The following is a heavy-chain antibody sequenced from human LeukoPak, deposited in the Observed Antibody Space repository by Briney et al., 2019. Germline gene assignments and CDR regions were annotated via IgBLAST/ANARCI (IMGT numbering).Heavy chain of an antibody. CDR2: IKLDGSEK. Sequence: GGSLRLSCVASGFSFGKYWMSWVRQAPGKGLEWVANIKLDGSEKNYVDSVKGRFTISRDNTKNSLYLQMNSLRAEDTAVYYCAKDLRRRGFGYWGQGTLVTVSS. J-gene: IGHJ4*02. D-gene: IGHD6-6*01. CDR3: AKDLRRRGFGY. V-gene: IGHV3-7*03. CDR1: GFSFGKYW.